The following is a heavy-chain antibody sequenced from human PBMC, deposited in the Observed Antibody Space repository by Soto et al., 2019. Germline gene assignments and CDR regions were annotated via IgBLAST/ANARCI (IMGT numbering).Heavy chain of an antibody. V-gene: IGHV3-7*03. Sequence: GGSLRLSCAASGFTFSSYWMSWVRQAPGKGLEWVANIKQDGSEKYYVDSVKGRFTISRDNAKNSLYLHMNSLRAEDTAVYYCARENFWSGYYYYYGMDVWGQGTTVTVSS. CDR1: GFTFSSYW. CDR2: IKQDGSEK. D-gene: IGHD3-3*01. CDR3: ARENFWSGYYYYYGMDV. J-gene: IGHJ6*02.